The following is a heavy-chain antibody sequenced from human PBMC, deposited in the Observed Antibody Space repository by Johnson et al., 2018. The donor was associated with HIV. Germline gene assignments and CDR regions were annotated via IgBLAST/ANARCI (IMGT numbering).Heavy chain of an antibody. V-gene: IGHV3-74*02. J-gene: IGHJ3*02. Sequence: VQLMESGGGLIQPGGSLRLSCAASGFTFSSYWMHWVRQAPGKGLVWVSHINTDGSSTSYTDSVKGRFTISSDNSRNTLYLQMNSLRSEDTAVYYCAKTVMPALAPLDVFDIWGQGTMVTVSS. D-gene: IGHD2-21*02. CDR3: AKTVMPALAPLDVFDI. CDR2: INTDGSST. CDR1: GFTFSSYW.